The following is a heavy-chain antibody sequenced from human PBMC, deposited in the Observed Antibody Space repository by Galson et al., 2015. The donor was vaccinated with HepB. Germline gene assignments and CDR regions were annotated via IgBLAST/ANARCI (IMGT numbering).Heavy chain of an antibody. Sequence: SETLSLTCTVSGGSISSSSYYWGWIRQPPGKGLEWIGSIYYSGSTYYNPSLKSRVTISVDTSKNQLSLKLSSVTAADTAVYYCARQFVLQNIVVVPATMMIWGQGTLVTVSS. J-gene: IGHJ4*02. CDR1: GGSISSSSYY. V-gene: IGHV4-39*01. D-gene: IGHD2-2*01. CDR3: ARQFVLQNIVVVPATMMI. CDR2: IYYSGST.